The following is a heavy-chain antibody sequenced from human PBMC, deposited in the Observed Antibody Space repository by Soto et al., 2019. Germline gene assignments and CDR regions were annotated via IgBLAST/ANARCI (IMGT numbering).Heavy chain of an antibody. CDR1: GFTFSSYS. Sequence: GGSLRLSCAASGFTFSSYSMNWVRQAPGKGLEWVSSISSSSSYIYYADSVKGRFTISRDNAKNSLYLQMNSLRAEDTAVYYCARDLAVTTIWFDPWGQGTLVTVSS. V-gene: IGHV3-21*01. D-gene: IGHD4-17*01. J-gene: IGHJ5*02. CDR2: ISSSSSYI. CDR3: ARDLAVTTIWFDP.